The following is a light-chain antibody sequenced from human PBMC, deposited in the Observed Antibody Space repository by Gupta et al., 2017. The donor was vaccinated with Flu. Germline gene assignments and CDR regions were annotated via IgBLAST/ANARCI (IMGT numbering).Light chain of an antibody. CDR2: DAS. J-gene: IGKJ1*01. CDR3: NLPRT. Sequence: DIQMTQSPSSLSASVGDRVTITCQASQDITNYLNWYQQKPGKAPKLLIYDASNLEIGVPSRFSGSGSGTNFSFTISSLQPEDIAKYYDNLPRTFGQGTKVEI. CDR1: QDITNY. V-gene: IGKV1-33*01.